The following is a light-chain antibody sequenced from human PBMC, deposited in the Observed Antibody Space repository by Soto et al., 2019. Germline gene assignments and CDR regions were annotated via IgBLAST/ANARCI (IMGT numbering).Light chain of an antibody. CDR3: CSYAGSDTWA. CDR2: EVN. V-gene: IGLV2-23*02. J-gene: IGLJ3*02. CDR1: RSDVGNYNL. Sequence: QSALTQPASVSGSPGQSITISCAGTRSDVGNYNLVSWYQQHPGKAPKLTIYEVNKRPSGVSTRFSGSKSGNTASLTISGLQAEDEADYYCCSYAGSDTWAFGGGTKLTVL.